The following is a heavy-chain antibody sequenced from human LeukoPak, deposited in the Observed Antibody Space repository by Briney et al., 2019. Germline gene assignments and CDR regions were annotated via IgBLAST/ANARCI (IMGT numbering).Heavy chain of an antibody. Sequence: GGSLRLSCAASGFTFDDYAMHWVRQAPGKGLEWVSGISWNSGSIGYADSVKGRFTISRDNAKYSLYLQMNSLRAEDTALYYCAKATMVRGVHFDYWGQGTLVTVSS. CDR1: GFTFDDYA. CDR2: ISWNSGSI. J-gene: IGHJ4*02. D-gene: IGHD3-10*01. V-gene: IGHV3-9*01. CDR3: AKATMVRGVHFDY.